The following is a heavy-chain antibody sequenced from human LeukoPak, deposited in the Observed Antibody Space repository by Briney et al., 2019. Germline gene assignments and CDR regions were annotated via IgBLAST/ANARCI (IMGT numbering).Heavy chain of an antibody. CDR3: ARVSHPRIAVAENDY. V-gene: IGHV3-11*01. J-gene: IGHJ4*02. Sequence: PGGSLRLSCAASGFTFSDYYMSWIRQAPGKGLEWVSYISSSGSTIYYADSVKGRFTISRDNAKNSLYLQMNSLRAEDTAVYYCARVSHPRIAVAENDYWGQGTLVTVSS. CDR1: GFTFSDYY. D-gene: IGHD6-19*01. CDR2: ISSSGSTI.